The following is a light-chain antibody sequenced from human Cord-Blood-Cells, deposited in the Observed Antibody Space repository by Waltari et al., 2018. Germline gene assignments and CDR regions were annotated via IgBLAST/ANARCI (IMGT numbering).Light chain of an antibody. CDR3: QQSYSTFWT. Sequence: DLQMTQSQSSLSASVGDRVTITCRASQSIRSYLNWYQQKPGKAPKLLIYAASSLQSGVPSRFSGSGSGTEFTLTISSLQPEDFATYYCQQSYSTFWTFGQGTKVEIK. V-gene: IGKV1-39*01. CDR1: QSIRSY. J-gene: IGKJ1*01. CDR2: AAS.